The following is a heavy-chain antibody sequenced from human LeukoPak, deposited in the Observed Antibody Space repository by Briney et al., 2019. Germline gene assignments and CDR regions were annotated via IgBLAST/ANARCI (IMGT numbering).Heavy chain of an antibody. CDR1: GGSISSYY. Sequence: SETLSLTCTVSGGSISSYYWSWIRQPPGKGLEWIGYIYSSGSTNYNPSLKSRVTISVDTSKNQFSLKLSSVTAADTAVYYCARKEVGATTFDYWGQGTLVTVSS. CDR3: ARKEVGATTFDY. CDR2: IYSSGST. J-gene: IGHJ4*02. V-gene: IGHV4-59*01. D-gene: IGHD1-26*01.